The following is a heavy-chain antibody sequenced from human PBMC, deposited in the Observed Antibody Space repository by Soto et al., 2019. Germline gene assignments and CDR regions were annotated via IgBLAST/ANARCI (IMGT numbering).Heavy chain of an antibody. D-gene: IGHD3-22*01. J-gene: IGHJ4*02. V-gene: IGHV3-23*01. CDR1: GFTFSSYA. Sequence: GGSLRLSCAASGFTFSSYAMSWVRQAPGQGLEWVSGISGGGGSTYYADSVKGRFTISRDNSNNTLYLQMNSLRAEDTAVYYCAKDPTSYDSSAQFDSWGQGTLVTVSS. CDR2: ISGGGGST. CDR3: AKDPTSYDSSAQFDS.